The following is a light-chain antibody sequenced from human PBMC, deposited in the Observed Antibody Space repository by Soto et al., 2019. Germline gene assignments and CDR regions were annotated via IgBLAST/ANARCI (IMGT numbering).Light chain of an antibody. Sequence: QSALTQPPSASGSPGQSVTIPCTGTSSDIGGYNFVSWYQQHPGKAPKVMIYDVSKRPSGVPDRFSGSKSGNTASLTVSGLQAEDEADYYCSSYVGSNNLVFGGGTQLTVL. J-gene: IGLJ2*01. V-gene: IGLV2-8*01. CDR3: SSYVGSNNLV. CDR2: DVS. CDR1: SSDIGGYNF.